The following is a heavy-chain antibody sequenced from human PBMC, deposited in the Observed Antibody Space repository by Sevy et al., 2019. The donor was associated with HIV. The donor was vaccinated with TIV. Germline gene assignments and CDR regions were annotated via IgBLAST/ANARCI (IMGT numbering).Heavy chain of an antibody. CDR3: AVITIFGVVTDNWFDP. CDR2: IYYSAST. CDR1: GGSISSSSYY. J-gene: IGHJ5*02. D-gene: IGHD3-3*01. V-gene: IGHV4-39*01. Sequence: SETLSLTCTVSGGSISSSSYYWGWIRQPPGKGLEWIGSIYYSASTYYNPSLKSRVTISVDTSKNQVSLKLSSVTAADTAVYYCAVITIFGVVTDNWFDPWGQGTRVTVSS.